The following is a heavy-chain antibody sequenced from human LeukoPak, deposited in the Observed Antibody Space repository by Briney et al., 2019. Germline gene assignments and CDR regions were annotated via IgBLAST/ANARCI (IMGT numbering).Heavy chain of an antibody. V-gene: IGHV4-38-2*01. D-gene: IGHD6-19*01. CDR1: GDSISSGYY. CDR3: ARNNSGWFFDY. CDR2: IYHSGST. Sequence: SETLSLTCDVSGDSISSGYYWGWIRHPPGKGLEWIGSIYHSGSTTYNPSLKSRVTISADTSKNQFSPNLRSVTAADTAVYYCARNNSGWFFDYWGQGTLVTVSS. J-gene: IGHJ4*02.